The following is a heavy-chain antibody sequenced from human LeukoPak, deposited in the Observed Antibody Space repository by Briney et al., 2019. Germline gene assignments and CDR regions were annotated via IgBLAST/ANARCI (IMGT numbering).Heavy chain of an antibody. Sequence: PGGSLRLSCAASGFTFSNYWMSWVRQAPGKGLEWVATIKEDGGEIYYVDSVKGRFTISRDNSKNTLYLQMNSLRAEDTAVYYCAKIHYDFWSGQGWFDPWGQGTLVTVSS. CDR1: GFTFSNYW. CDR2: IKEDGGEI. V-gene: IGHV3-7*03. D-gene: IGHD3-3*01. J-gene: IGHJ5*02. CDR3: AKIHYDFWSGQGWFDP.